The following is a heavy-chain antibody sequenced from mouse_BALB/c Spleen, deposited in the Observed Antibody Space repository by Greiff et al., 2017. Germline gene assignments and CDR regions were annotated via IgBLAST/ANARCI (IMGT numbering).Heavy chain of an antibody. Sequence: EVQLQQSGPELVKPGASVKISCKASGYSFTGYYMHWVKQSHVKSLEWIGRINPYNGATSYNQNFKDKASLTVDKSSSTAYMELHSLTSEDSAVYYCASDTTVVAGDYWGQGTTLTVSS. J-gene: IGHJ2*01. V-gene: IGHV1-31*01. CDR1: GYSFTGYY. CDR3: ASDTTVVAGDY. D-gene: IGHD1-1*01. CDR2: INPYNGAT.